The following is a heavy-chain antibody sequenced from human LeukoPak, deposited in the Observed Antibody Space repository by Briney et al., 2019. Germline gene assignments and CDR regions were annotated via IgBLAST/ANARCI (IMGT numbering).Heavy chain of an antibody. CDR3: ARDLEYSGSF. Sequence: GGSLRLSCAASGFTFSSYGMHWVRQAPGKGLEWVAIISYDGSNEYYADSVKGRFTISRDNAKNSLYLQMNSLRAEDTAVYYCARDLEYSGSFWGQGTLVTVSS. CDR1: GFTFSSYG. D-gene: IGHD1-26*01. J-gene: IGHJ4*02. CDR2: ISYDGSNE. V-gene: IGHV3-30*12.